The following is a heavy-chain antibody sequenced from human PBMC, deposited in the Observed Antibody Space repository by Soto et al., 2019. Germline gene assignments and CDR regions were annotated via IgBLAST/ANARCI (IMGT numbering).Heavy chain of an antibody. CDR3: ARSQGSSTSLDIYYYYYYGMDV. D-gene: IGHD2-2*01. CDR1: GGTFSSYA. V-gene: IGHV1-69*01. Sequence: QVQLVQSGAEVKKPGSSVKVSCKASGGTFSSYAISWVRQAPGQGLEWMGGIIPISGTANYAQTFQGRVTITADESTSTAYMELSSLRSEDTAVYYCARSQGSSTSLDIYYYYYYGMDVWGQGTTVTVSS. CDR2: IIPISGTA. J-gene: IGHJ6*02.